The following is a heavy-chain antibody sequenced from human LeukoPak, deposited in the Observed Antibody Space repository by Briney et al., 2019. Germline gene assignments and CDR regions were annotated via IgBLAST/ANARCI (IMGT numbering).Heavy chain of an antibody. Sequence: GGSLRLSCAASGFSFSTYTMNWVRQAPGKGLEWVSSISSSSNYIYYADSVKGRFTISRDNAKNSLYLQMNSLRAEDTAVYYCARGTYYYDSGGFDYWGQGTLVTVSS. J-gene: IGHJ4*02. CDR1: GFSFSTYT. V-gene: IGHV3-21*01. CDR3: ARGTYYYDSGGFDY. CDR2: ISSSSNYI. D-gene: IGHD3-22*01.